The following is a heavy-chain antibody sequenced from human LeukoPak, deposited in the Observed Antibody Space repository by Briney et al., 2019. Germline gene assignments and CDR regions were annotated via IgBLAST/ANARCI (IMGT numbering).Heavy chain of an antibody. V-gene: IGHV3-11*01. CDR3: ARDAPGGYCSSTSCSRNFDY. Sequence: PGGSLRLSCAASGFTFSDYYMSWIRQAPGKGLEWVSYISSSGSTIYYADSVKGRFTISRDNAKNSLYLQMNSLRAEDTAVYYCARDAPGGYCSSTSCSRNFDYWGQGTLVTVSS. CDR1: GFTFSDYY. J-gene: IGHJ4*02. D-gene: IGHD2-2*01. CDR2: ISSSGSTI.